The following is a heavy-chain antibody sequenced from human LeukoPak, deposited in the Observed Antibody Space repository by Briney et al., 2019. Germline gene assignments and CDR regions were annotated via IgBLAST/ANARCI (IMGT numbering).Heavy chain of an antibody. V-gene: IGHV1-3*01. CDR3: ARGPDCSSTSCYAGDAFDI. CDR1: GYTFTSYA. CDR2: INAGNGNT. D-gene: IGHD2-2*01. J-gene: IGHJ3*02. Sequence: GASVKASCKASGYTFTSYAMHWVRQALGQRLEWMGWINAGNGNTKYSQKFQGRVTITRDTSASTAYMELSSLRSEDTAVYYCARGPDCSSTSCYAGDAFDIWGQGTMVTVSS.